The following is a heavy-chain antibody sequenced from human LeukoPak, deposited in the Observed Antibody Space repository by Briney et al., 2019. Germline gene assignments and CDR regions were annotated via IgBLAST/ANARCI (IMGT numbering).Heavy chain of an antibody. CDR3: ARRYYDFWSGYSYFDY. Sequence: GGSLRLSCAASGFTFSSYWMSWVRQAPGKGLEWVANIKQDGSEKYYVDSVKGRFTISRDNAKNSLYLQMNSLRAEDTAVYYCARRYYDFWSGYSYFDYWGQRTLVTVSS. CDR2: IKQDGSEK. J-gene: IGHJ4*02. D-gene: IGHD3-3*01. V-gene: IGHV3-7*01. CDR1: GFTFSSYW.